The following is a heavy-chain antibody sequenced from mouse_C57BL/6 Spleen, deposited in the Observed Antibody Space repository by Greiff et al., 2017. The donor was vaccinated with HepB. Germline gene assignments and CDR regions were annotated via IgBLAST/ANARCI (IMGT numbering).Heavy chain of an antibody. Sequence: EVKLLESGGGLVKPGGSLKLSCAASGFTFSDYGMHWVRQAPEKGLEWVAYISSGSSTIYYADTVKGRFTISRDNAKNTLFLQMTSLRSEDTAMYYCARGGWLLLMDYWGQGTSVTVSS. CDR3: ARGGWLLLMDY. CDR2: ISSGSSTI. D-gene: IGHD2-3*01. CDR1: GFTFSDYG. J-gene: IGHJ4*01. V-gene: IGHV5-17*01.